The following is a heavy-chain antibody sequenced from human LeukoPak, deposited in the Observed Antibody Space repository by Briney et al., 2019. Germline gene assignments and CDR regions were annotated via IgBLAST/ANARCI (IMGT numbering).Heavy chain of an antibody. CDR2: ISWNSGSI. D-gene: IGHD3-3*01. CDR3: ANSRLLYRGGLDY. Sequence: GGSLRLSCAASGFTFDDYAMHWVRQAPGKGLEWVSGISWNSGSIGYADSVKGRFTISRDNAKNSLYLQMNSLRAEDTALYYCANSRLLYRGGLDYWGQGTLVTVSS. CDR1: GFTFDDYA. J-gene: IGHJ4*02. V-gene: IGHV3-9*01.